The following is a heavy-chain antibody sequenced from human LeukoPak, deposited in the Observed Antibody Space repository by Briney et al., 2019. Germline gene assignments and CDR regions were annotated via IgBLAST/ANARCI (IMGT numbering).Heavy chain of an antibody. J-gene: IGHJ4*02. CDR3: ARRGIVLGAAPVLKYSFDY. V-gene: IGHV3-23*01. CDR1: GFTFSSYA. D-gene: IGHD1-26*01. Sequence: PGGSLRLSCAASGFTFSSYAMSWVRPAPGKGLEWVSSISVSGGGTYYADSVKGRFTISRDNSKNTLYLQMNSLSAEDTAVYYCARRGIVLGAAPVLKYSFDYWGQGTLVTVSS. CDR2: ISVSGGGT.